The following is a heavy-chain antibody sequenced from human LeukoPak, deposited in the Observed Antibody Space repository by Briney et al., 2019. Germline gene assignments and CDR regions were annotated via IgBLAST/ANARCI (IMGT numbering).Heavy chain of an antibody. CDR3: ARDGPMTYGSGKRGKIDY. J-gene: IGHJ4*02. Sequence: ASVKVSCKASGYTFTSYYTHWVRQAPGQGLEWMGIINPSGGSTSYAQKFQGRVTMTRDTSTSTVYMELSSLRSEDTAVYYCARDGPMTYGSGKRGKIDYWGQGTLVTVSS. D-gene: IGHD3-10*01. V-gene: IGHV1-46*01. CDR2: INPSGGST. CDR1: GYTFTSYY.